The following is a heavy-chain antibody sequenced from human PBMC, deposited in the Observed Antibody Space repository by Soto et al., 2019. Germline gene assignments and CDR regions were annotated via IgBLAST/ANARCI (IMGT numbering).Heavy chain of an antibody. CDR3: AHSYSSSPDDGFDV. CDR2: IYWDDDE. CDR1: GFSLTTRGVG. Sequence: QITLKESGQTLVKPTQILTLTCTFSGFSLTTRGVGVGWIRQPPGEALEWLALIYWDDDERYSPSLRSRHTISKDTSKKQVVLTMTNMEPVDTGTYYFAHSYSSSPDDGFDVWGQGTRVTVSS. J-gene: IGHJ3*01. V-gene: IGHV2-5*02. D-gene: IGHD6-6*01.